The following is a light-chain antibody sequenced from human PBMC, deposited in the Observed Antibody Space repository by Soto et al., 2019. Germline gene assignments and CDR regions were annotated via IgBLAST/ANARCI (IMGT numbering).Light chain of an antibody. CDR3: QHYNRYSEA. J-gene: IGKJ1*01. Sequence: DIQMTQAPSTLSGSVGDRVTITCRASQTISSWLAWYQQKPGKAPKLLIYKASTLKSGVPSRFSGSGSGTEFTLTISCLQPDEFATYYCQHYNRYSEAFGQGTKVDIK. CDR2: KAS. CDR1: QTISSW. V-gene: IGKV1-5*03.